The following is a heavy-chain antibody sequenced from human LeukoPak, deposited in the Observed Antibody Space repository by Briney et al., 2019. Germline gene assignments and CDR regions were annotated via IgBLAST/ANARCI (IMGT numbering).Heavy chain of an antibody. J-gene: IGHJ4*02. CDR3: ARADILTGYPFDY. D-gene: IGHD3-9*01. Sequence: SETLSLTCTVSGGSISSYYWGWIRQPAGKGLEWIGRIYGSGSTNHNPSLKSRVSISVDTSKNQFSLKLSSVTATDTAVYYCARADILTGYPFDYWGQGTLVTVSS. CDR1: GGSISSYY. V-gene: IGHV4-4*07. CDR2: IYGSGST.